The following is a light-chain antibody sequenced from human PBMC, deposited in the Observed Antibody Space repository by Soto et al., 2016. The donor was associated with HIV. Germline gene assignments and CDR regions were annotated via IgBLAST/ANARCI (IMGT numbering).Light chain of an antibody. CDR1: QGISSY. J-gene: IGKJ2*01. Sequence: AIRMTQSPSSFSASTGDRVTITCRASQGISSYLAWYQQKPGKAPKLLIYAASTLQSGVPSRFSGSGSGTDFTLTISCLQSEDFATYYCQQYDNLLYTFGQGTKLEI. CDR2: AAS. CDR3: QQYDNLLYT. V-gene: IGKV1-8*01.